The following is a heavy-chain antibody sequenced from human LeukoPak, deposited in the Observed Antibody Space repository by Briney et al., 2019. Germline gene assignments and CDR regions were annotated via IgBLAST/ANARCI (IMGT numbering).Heavy chain of an antibody. CDR3: ARGREYYDILTGYSPTYFDY. CDR1: GGSISSSNW. J-gene: IGHJ4*02. V-gene: IGHV4-4*02. CDR2: IYHSGST. D-gene: IGHD3-9*01. Sequence: SGTLSLTCAVSGGSISSSNWWSWVRQPPGKGLEWIGEIYHSGSTNYNPSLKSRVTISVDKSKNQFSLKLSSVTAADTAVYYCARGREYYDILTGYSPTYFDYWGQGTLVTVSS.